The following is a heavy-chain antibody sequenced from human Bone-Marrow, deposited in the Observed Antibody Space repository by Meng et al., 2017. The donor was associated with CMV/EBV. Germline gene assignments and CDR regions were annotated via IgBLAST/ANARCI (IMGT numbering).Heavy chain of an antibody. J-gene: IGHJ6*02. CDR2: IYYSGST. CDR1: GGSVSSGSYY. CDR3: ARVEFLGRSTQKSRPTSLDV. D-gene: IGHD3-10*01. V-gene: IGHV4-61*01. Sequence: SETLSLTCAVYGGSVSSGSYYWSWIRQPPGKGLDWIGYIYYSGSTNYNPSLKSRVTISVDTSKNQFSLKLSSVTAADTAVYYCARVEFLGRSTQKSRPTSLDVWGQGTTVTVSS.